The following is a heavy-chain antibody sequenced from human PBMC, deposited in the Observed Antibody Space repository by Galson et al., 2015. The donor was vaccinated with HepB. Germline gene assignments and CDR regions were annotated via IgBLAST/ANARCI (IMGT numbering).Heavy chain of an antibody. CDR2: VSSTSSYT. D-gene: IGHD6-6*01. CDR3: ARGAKYSLDYYFYY. J-gene: IGHJ4*02. V-gene: IGHV3-21*01. Sequence: SLRLSCAASGFTFSDYSMNWVRQAPGKGLEWVSSVSSTSSYTYYVDAVKGRFTISRDNANNSVFLQMNSLRAEDTAVYYWARGAKYSLDYYFYYWVQGTLVTVSS. CDR1: GFTFSDYS.